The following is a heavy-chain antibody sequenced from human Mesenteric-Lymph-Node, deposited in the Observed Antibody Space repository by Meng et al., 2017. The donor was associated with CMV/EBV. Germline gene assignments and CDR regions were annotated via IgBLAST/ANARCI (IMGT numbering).Heavy chain of an antibody. CDR3: ARSGYDSSGYYPYYYFGMDV. D-gene: IGHD3-22*01. V-gene: IGHV4-61*05. J-gene: IGHJ6*02. CDR2: IYYTGST. CDR1: GDSISSTSHY. Sequence: SETLSLTCTVSGDSISSTSHYWGWIRQPPGKGLEWIGYIYYTGSTNYNPSLKSRVTISVDTSKNQFSLKLSSVTAADTAVYYCARSGYDSSGYYPYYYFGMDVWGQGTTVTVSS.